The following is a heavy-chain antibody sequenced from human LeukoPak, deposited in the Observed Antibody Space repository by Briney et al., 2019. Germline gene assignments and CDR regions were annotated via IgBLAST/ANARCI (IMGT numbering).Heavy chain of an antibody. CDR2: IRYDGSNK. D-gene: IGHD5-18*01. Sequence: GGSLRLSCAASGFTFSSYGMHWVRQAPGKGLEWVAFIRYDGSNKYYADSVKGRFTISRDNSKNTLYLQMNSLRAEDTAVYYCAKDRDHIQLWSPPVSSFDYWGQGTLVTVSS. V-gene: IGHV3-30*02. CDR3: AKDRDHIQLWSPPVSSFDY. CDR1: GFTFSSYG. J-gene: IGHJ4*02.